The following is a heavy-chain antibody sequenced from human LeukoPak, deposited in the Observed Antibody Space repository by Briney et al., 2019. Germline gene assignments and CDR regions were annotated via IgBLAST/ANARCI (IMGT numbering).Heavy chain of an antibody. CDR1: GFTFSDYY. V-gene: IGHV3-11*06. Sequence: PGGSLRLFCAASGFTFSDYYMSWIRQAPGKGLEWVSYISSSSSYTNYADSVKGRFTISRDNAKNSLYLQMNSLRAEDTAVYYCARSHLDSSGYYADYWGQGTLVTVSS. D-gene: IGHD3-22*01. J-gene: IGHJ4*02. CDR2: ISSSSSYT. CDR3: ARSHLDSSGYYADY.